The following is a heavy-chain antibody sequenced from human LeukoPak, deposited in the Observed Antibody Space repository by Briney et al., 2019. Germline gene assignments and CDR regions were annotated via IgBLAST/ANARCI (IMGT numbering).Heavy chain of an antibody. V-gene: IGHV3-53*01. CDR1: GLIVSSNY. J-gene: IGHJ4*02. Sequence: GGSLRLSCAASGLIVSSNYMSWVRQAPGKGLEWVSALYSGGSIYYADSVKGRSTISRDNSKNTLYLQMNSLRAEDTAVYYCARDPSRGLYYFDHWGQGTLVTVSS. CDR3: ARDPSRGLYYFDH. D-gene: IGHD3-10*01. CDR2: LYSGGSI.